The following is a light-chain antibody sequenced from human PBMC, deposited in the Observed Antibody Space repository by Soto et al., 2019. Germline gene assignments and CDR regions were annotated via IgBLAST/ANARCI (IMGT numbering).Light chain of an antibody. Sequence: QSALTQPRSLSGSPGQSVTISCTGTSGDVGGSNHVSWYQHHPGKAPKFMIYDVNKRPSGVPDRFSGSKSGNTASLTIAGLQAEDEADYYCCSSAGTYTFVFGPGTKLTVL. CDR2: DVN. CDR1: SGDVGGSNH. V-gene: IGLV2-11*01. J-gene: IGLJ1*01. CDR3: CSSAGTYTFV.